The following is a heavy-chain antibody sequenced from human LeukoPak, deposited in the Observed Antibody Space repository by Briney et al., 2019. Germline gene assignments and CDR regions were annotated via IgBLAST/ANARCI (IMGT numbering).Heavy chain of an antibody. V-gene: IGHV4-34*01. CDR3: ARGDTVAARPGRFDY. Sequence: SETLSLTCAVYGGSFRGYYWTWIRQPPGKGLEWIGEIHHSGSTNYNPSLKSRVTISVDTSKNQFSLKLSSVTAADTALYFCARGDTVAARPGRFDYWGQGTLVTVSS. J-gene: IGHJ4*02. CDR1: GGSFRGYY. D-gene: IGHD6-6*01. CDR2: IHHSGST.